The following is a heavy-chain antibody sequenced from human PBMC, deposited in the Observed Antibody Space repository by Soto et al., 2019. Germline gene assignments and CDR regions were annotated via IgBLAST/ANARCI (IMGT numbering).Heavy chain of an antibody. CDR2: ISGSGGST. V-gene: IGHV3-23*01. D-gene: IGHD3-3*01. Sequence: GGSLRLSCAASGFTFSSYAMSWVRQAPGKGLERVSAISGSGGSTYYADSVKGRFTISRDNSKNTLYLQMNSLRAEDTAVYYCAKVEGGYDFWIYALGQYGMDVWGQGTTVTVSS. J-gene: IGHJ6*02. CDR3: AKVEGGYDFWIYALGQYGMDV. CDR1: GFTFSSYA.